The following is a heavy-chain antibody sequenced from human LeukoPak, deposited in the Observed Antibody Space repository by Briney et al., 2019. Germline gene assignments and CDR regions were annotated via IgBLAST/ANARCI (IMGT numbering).Heavy chain of an antibody. CDR1: GGSISSGGYY. Sequence: SETLSLTCTVSGGSISSGGYYWSWIRQHPGKGLEWLGYIYYSGSTYYNPFLKSRVTISVDTSKNQFSLKLSSVTAADTAVYYCARDLVKAAAPPEGFDPWGQGTLVTVSS. J-gene: IGHJ5*02. CDR2: IYYSGST. CDR3: ARDLVKAAAPPEGFDP. V-gene: IGHV4-31*03. D-gene: IGHD2-2*01.